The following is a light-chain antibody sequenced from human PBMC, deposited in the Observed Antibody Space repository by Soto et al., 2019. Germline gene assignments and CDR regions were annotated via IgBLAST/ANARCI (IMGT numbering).Light chain of an antibody. CDR2: VAS. CDR3: QQSYGTPIA. J-gene: IGKJ5*01. CDR1: QGISSY. Sequence: RVTLSCRMSQGISSYLAWYQQKPGKAPNLLIYVASSLQSEVPSRFSGSGSGTDFTLTITSLQPEDFATYYCQQSYGTPIAFGQGTRLEIK. V-gene: IGKV1-39*01.